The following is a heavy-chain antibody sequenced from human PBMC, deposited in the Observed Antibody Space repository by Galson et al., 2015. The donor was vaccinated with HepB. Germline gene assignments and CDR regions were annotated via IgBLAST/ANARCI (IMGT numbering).Heavy chain of an antibody. J-gene: IGHJ2*01. D-gene: IGHD3-10*01. CDR2: INTNTGNP. CDR3: ARYGGSSGTYWYFDL. CDR1: GYTFTSYA. V-gene: IGHV7-4-1*02. Sequence: SVKVSCKASGYTFTSYAMNWVRQAPGQGLEWMGWINTNTGNPTYAQGFTGRFVFSLDTSVSTAYLQISSLKAEDTTVYYCARYGGSSGTYWYFDLWGRGTLVTVSS.